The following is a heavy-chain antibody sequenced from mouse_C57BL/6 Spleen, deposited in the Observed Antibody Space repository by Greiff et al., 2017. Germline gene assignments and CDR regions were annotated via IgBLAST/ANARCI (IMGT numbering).Heavy chain of an antibody. J-gene: IGHJ2*01. D-gene: IGHD1-1*01. Sequence: EVQLQQSGAELVKPGASVKLSCTASGFNIKDYYMHWVKQRTEQGLEWIGRIDPEDGETKYAPQFQGKATITADTSSNTAYLQLSSLTSEDTAVYYCARSATVGYFDYWGQGTTLTVSS. CDR3: ARSATVGYFDY. V-gene: IGHV14-2*01. CDR2: IDPEDGET. CDR1: GFNIKDYY.